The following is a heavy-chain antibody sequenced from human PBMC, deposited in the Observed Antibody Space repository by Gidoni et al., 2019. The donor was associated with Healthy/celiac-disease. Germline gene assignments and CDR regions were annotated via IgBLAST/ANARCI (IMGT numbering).Heavy chain of an antibody. CDR3: ARAAYDFDY. Sequence: EVQLVESGGGLVKPGGSLRLSCAASGFTFSSYSMNWVRQAPGKGLEWVSSISGSSSYIYYADSVKGRFTIARDNAKNSLYLQMNSLRAEDTAVYYCARAAYDFDYWGQGTLVTVSS. J-gene: IGHJ4*02. CDR1: GFTFSSYS. V-gene: IGHV3-21*01. CDR2: ISGSSSYI.